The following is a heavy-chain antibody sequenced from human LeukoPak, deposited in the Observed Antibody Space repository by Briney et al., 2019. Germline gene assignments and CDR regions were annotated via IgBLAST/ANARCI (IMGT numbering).Heavy chain of an antibody. CDR3: ARVSRDYYYYYGMDV. V-gene: IGHV3-23*01. J-gene: IGHJ6*02. Sequence: QAGGSLRLSCAASGFTFSSYAMSWVRQAPGKGLEWVSAISGGGGSTYYADSVKGRFTISRDNSKNTLYLQMNSLRAEDTAVYYCARVSRDYYYYYGMDVWGQGTTVTVSS. CDR1: GFTFSSYA. CDR2: ISGGGGST.